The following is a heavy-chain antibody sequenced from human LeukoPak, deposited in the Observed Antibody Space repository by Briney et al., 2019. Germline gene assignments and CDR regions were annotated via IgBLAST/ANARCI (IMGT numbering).Heavy chain of an antibody. J-gene: IGHJ4*02. Sequence: ASVKVSCKASGFTFTGYYIHWVRQAPGQGLEWMGWANPNSGGTNYAQMFQGRDTMTRDTSINTAYMELSGLRSDDTAVYYCARDSYGGDWSLGYWGQGTLVTVSS. D-gene: IGHD4-23*01. CDR2: ANPNSGGT. CDR1: GFTFTGYY. CDR3: ARDSYGGDWSLGY. V-gene: IGHV1-2*02.